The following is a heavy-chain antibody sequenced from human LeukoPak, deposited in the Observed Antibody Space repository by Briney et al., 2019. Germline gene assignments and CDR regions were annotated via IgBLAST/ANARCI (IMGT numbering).Heavy chain of an antibody. CDR2: IYYSGST. CDR3: ARRTRYCSSTSCPPGYMDV. J-gene: IGHJ6*03. V-gene: IGHV4-59*08. Sequence: PSETLSLTCTVSGGSISSHYWSWIRQPPGKGLEWIGYIYYSGSTNYNPSLKSRVTISVDTSKNQFSLKLSSVTAADTAVYYCARRTRYCSSTSCPPGYMDVWGKGTTVTVSS. CDR1: GGSISSHY. D-gene: IGHD2-2*01.